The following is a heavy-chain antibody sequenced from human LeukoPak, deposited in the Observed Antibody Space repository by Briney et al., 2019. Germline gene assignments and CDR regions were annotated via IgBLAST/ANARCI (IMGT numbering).Heavy chain of an antibody. D-gene: IGHD2-21*01. Sequence: GGSLRLSCTVSGFTFSSYSLNWVRQAPWKGLDWVSSISSSSSFMYYADSVKGRFTISRDNAKNALYLQMNSLRAEDTAIYYCVRVDHSLGKTYFDYWGQGTLVIVSS. CDR2: ISSSSSFM. CDR3: VRVDHSLGKTYFDY. CDR1: GFTFSSYS. J-gene: IGHJ4*02. V-gene: IGHV3-21*01.